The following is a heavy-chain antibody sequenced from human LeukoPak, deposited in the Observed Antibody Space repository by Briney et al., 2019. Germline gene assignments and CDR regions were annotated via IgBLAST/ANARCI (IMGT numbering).Heavy chain of an antibody. CDR2: ISSTSSYI. Sequence: GGSLRLSCAASGFTFSSYSMNWVRQAPGKGLDWVSSISSTSSYIYYAVSVKGRFTISRDNAKNSLYLQMNSLRAEDTAVYYCARNSSSWYYFDYWGQGTLVTVSS. CDR1: GFTFSSYS. CDR3: ARNSSSWYYFDY. D-gene: IGHD6-13*01. V-gene: IGHV3-21*01. J-gene: IGHJ4*02.